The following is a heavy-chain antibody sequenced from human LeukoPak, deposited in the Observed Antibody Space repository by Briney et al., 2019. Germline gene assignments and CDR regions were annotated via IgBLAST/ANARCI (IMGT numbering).Heavy chain of an antibody. CDR2: TYYRSKWYN. CDR1: GDSVSSNSAA. Sequence: SQTLSLTCAISGDSVSSNSAAWNWIRQSPSRGLEWLGRTYYRSKWYNDYAVSVKSRITINPDTSKNQFSLQLNSVTPEGTAVYYCARSRSGSWYIGDWFDPWGQGTLVTVSS. D-gene: IGHD6-13*01. CDR3: ARSRSGSWYIGDWFDP. J-gene: IGHJ5*02. V-gene: IGHV6-1*01.